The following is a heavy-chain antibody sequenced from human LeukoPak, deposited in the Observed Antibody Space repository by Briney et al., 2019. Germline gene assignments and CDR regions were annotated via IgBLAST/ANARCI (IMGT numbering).Heavy chain of an antibody. Sequence: SQTLSLTCTVSGGSISSGDYYWSWIRQPPGKGLVWIGYIYYSGSTYYNPSLKSRVTISVDTSKNQFSLKLSSVTAADTAVYYCARDKRGVPAANDYWGQGTLVTVSS. D-gene: IGHD2-2*01. V-gene: IGHV4-30-4*08. J-gene: IGHJ4*02. CDR3: ARDKRGVPAANDY. CDR2: IYYSGST. CDR1: GGSISSGDYY.